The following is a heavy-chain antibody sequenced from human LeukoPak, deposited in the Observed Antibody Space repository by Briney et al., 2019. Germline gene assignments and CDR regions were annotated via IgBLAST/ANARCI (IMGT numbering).Heavy chain of an antibody. Sequence: PSETLSLTCAVYGGSFSVYYWSWIRHPPGKGLEWIGEINQIGSTIYSPSLKSRVTISVDTSNNQFSLNLSSVTAADTAVYYCARGWHASGTYPNRRFDPWGQGTLVTVSS. CDR1: GGSFSVYY. CDR3: ARGWHASGTYPNRRFDP. J-gene: IGHJ5*02. V-gene: IGHV4-34*01. D-gene: IGHD3-10*01. CDR2: INQIGST.